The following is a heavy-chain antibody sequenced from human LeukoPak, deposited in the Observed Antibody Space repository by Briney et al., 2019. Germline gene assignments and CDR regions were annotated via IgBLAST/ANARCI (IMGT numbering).Heavy chain of an antibody. CDR1: GFTFSSYA. V-gene: IGHV3-23*01. J-gene: IGHJ4*02. CDR2: ISGSGGST. Sequence: GGSLRLSCAASGFTFSSYAMSWVRQAPGKGLEWVSAISGSGGSTYYADSVKGRFTISRDNSKNTLYMQMNSLTPEDTAVYYCARGLDTDFWSGRDCWGQGTLVTVSS. D-gene: IGHD3-3*01. CDR3: ARGLDTDFWSGRDC.